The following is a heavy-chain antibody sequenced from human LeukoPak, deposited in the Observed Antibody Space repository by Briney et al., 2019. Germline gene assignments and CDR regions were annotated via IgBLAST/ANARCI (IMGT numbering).Heavy chain of an antibody. D-gene: IGHD2-15*01. CDR1: GFTFSSYG. CDR2: ISYDGSNK. V-gene: IGHV3-30*18. CDR3: AKDPGIVVVYWYFDL. J-gene: IGHJ2*01. Sequence: GRSLRLSCAASGFTFSSYGMHWVRQAPGKGLEWVAVISYDGSNKYYADSVKGRFTISRDNSKNTLYLQMNSLRAEDTAVYYCAKDPGIVVVYWYFDLWGRGTLVTVSS.